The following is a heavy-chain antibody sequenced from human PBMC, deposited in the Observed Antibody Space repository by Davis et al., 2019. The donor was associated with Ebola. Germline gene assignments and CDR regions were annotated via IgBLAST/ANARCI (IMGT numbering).Heavy chain of an antibody. J-gene: IGHJ5*02. D-gene: IGHD6-25*01. V-gene: IGHV3-66*01. CDR3: AKDSGWQMSP. CDR2: IYSGGST. Sequence: GESLKISCAASGFTVSSNYMSWVRQAPGKGLEWVSVIYSGGSTYYADSVKGRFTISRDNAKNSLYLHINSLRAEDTAVYYCAKDSGWQMSPWGQGTLVTVSS. CDR1: GFTVSSNY.